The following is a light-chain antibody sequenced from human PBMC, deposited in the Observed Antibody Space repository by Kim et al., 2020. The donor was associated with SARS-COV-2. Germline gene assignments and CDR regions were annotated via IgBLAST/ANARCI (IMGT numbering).Light chain of an antibody. CDR1: SIDVGCYNY. Sequence: QSFTLSCTGTSIDVGCYNYVSWYQQHPGKAPKLMVYEVTKRPSGVPDRFSGSKSGNTASLTVSGLQAEDEADYYCSSYAGSNNLVFGGGTQLTVL. V-gene: IGLV2-8*01. J-gene: IGLJ3*02. CDR2: EVT. CDR3: SSYAGSNNLV.